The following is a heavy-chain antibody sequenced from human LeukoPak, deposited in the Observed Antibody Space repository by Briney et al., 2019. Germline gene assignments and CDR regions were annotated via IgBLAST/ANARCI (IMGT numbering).Heavy chain of an antibody. J-gene: IGHJ5*02. V-gene: IGHV1-24*01. D-gene: IGHD2-2*01. Sequence: ASVKVSCKVSGYTLTELSMHWVRQAPGKGLEWMGGFDPEDGETIYAQKFQGRVTMTRDTSISTAYMELSRLRSDDTAVYYCARDRGGIVVVPAACWFDPWGQGTLVTVSS. CDR3: ARDRGGIVVVPAACWFDP. CDR1: GYTLTELS. CDR2: FDPEDGET.